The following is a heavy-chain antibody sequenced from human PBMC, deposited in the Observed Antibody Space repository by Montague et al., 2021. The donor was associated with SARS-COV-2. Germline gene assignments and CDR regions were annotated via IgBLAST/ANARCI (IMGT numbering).Heavy chain of an antibody. D-gene: IGHD7-27*01. Sequence: SETLSLTCAVSGGSLSTPHYWSWVRQPPGKGLEWIGEVHHSGRANYNASFNGRATISVDKSKNQFSLTLTSVTAADTAVYYCACDRITRGWLDPRGQGTLVTVSS. J-gene: IGHJ5*02. CDR3: ACDRITRGWLDP. CDR1: GGSLSTPHY. V-gene: IGHV4-4*02. CDR2: VHHSGRA.